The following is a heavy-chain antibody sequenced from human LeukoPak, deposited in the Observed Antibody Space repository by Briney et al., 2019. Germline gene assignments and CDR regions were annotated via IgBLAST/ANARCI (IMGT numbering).Heavy chain of an antibody. CDR2: VYPGDSDT. Sequence: GESLKISCRASGYSFTNYWIGWVRQMPGKGLEWMGVVYPGDSDTRYSPSFQGQVTISVDKSISTAYLQWSSLKASDTAIYYCARRACSSTSCKYFDYWGQGTLVTVSS. V-gene: IGHV5-51*01. J-gene: IGHJ4*01. CDR3: ARRACSSTSCKYFDY. CDR1: GYSFTNYW. D-gene: IGHD2-2*01.